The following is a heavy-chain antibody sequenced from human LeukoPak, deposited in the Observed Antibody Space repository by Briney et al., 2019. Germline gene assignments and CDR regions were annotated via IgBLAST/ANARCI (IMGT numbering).Heavy chain of an antibody. D-gene: IGHD6-19*01. Sequence: PSETLSLTCTVSRGSIRSYYWGWVRRPPGKGLEWVSSISSKSNYIYYADSVKGRFTISRDNAKNSLYLQMNSLRAEDTAVYYCVRGIAVTGTAPKYDFDLWGRGTLVSVSS. CDR3: VRGIAVTGTAPKYDFDL. CDR1: RGSIRSYY. J-gene: IGHJ2*01. CDR2: ISSKSNYI. V-gene: IGHV3-21*01.